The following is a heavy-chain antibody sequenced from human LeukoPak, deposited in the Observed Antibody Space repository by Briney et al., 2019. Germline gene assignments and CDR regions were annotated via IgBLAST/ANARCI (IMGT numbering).Heavy chain of an antibody. V-gene: IGHV1-2*02. Sequence: ASVKVSCKASGYTLSSYYMHWVRQAPGQGPEWMGWINPGSGGTKYAEKFQGRVTMTRDTSISTAYMELSRLRSDDTAVYYCTRGNIVVVVAADWYFDLWGRGTLVTVSS. CDR1: GYTLSSYY. CDR3: TRGNIVVVVAADWYFDL. CDR2: INPGSGGT. D-gene: IGHD2-15*01. J-gene: IGHJ2*01.